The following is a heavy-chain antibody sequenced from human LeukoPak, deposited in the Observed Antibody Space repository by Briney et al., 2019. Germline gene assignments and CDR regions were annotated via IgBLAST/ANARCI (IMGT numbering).Heavy chain of an antibody. CDR3: ANPYSGTILTGWFDP. J-gene: IGHJ5*02. Sequence: PGGSLRLSCAASGFTFSSYAMTWVRQAPGKGLEWVSIISGSGGSTSYADSVKGRFTISRDNSKNTLYLQMNSLRAEDTALYYCANPYSGTILTGWFDPWGKGTLVTVSS. V-gene: IGHV3-23*01. CDR2: ISGSGGST. CDR1: GFTFSSYA. D-gene: IGHD3-9*01.